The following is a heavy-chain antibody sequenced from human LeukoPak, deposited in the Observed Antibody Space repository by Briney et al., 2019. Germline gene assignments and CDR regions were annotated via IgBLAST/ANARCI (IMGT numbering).Heavy chain of an antibody. Sequence: SETLSLTCTVSGGSISSYYWSWIRQPPGKGPEWIGYIYYSGSTNYNPSLKSRVTISVDTSKNQFSLKLSSVTAADTAVYYCARGGYSYGGDYWGQGTLVTVSS. CDR2: IYYSGST. CDR3: ARGGYSYGGDY. V-gene: IGHV4-59*01. CDR1: GGSISSYY. D-gene: IGHD5-18*01. J-gene: IGHJ4*02.